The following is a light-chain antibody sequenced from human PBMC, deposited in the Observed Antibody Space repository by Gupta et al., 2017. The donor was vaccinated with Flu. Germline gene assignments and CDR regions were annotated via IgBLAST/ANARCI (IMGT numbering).Light chain of an antibody. V-gene: IGKV1-33*01. CDR3: QQDDSLHT. Sequence: SAFLLSSFGGDRTTSTGQERQDIRDYLDWQQQKPGHAHNLIIDDAYKGERGVKCRFSGSGEGKEFTCTIKGLQDEDVAKYYGQQDDSLHTFGQGTTVEIK. CDR2: DAY. J-gene: IGKJ4*01. CDR1: QDIRDY.